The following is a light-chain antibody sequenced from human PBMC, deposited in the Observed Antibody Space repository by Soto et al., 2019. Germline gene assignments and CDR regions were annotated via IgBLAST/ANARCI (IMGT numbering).Light chain of an antibody. CDR2: KVS. V-gene: IGKV1-5*03. Sequence: DIQMTQSPSTLSASVGDRVTITCRASQSVSTWLAWYQQKPGRAPKLLIYKVSSLQNGVPSRFSGSGSGTEFTLTISSLQPEDVATYYCQQHHEYAAWTFGQGTKVEVK. J-gene: IGKJ1*01. CDR1: QSVSTW. CDR3: QQHHEYAAWT.